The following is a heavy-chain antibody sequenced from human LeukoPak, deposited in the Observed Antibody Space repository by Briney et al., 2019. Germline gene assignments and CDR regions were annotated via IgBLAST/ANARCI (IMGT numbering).Heavy chain of an antibody. CDR1: GFIFSSYW. Sequence: GGSLRLSCAASGFIFSSYWMSWVRQAPGKGLEWVANIKQDGSEKYYVDSVKGRFTISRDNSKNMVYLQMNSLRAEDTAVYYCARSIVGGTTNYWGQGTLVTVSS. V-gene: IGHV3-7*03. J-gene: IGHJ4*02. D-gene: IGHD1-26*01. CDR2: IKQDGSEK. CDR3: ARSIVGGTTNY.